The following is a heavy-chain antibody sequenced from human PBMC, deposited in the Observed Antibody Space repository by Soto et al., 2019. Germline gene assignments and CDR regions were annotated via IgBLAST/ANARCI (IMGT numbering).Heavy chain of an antibody. CDR3: ARDSYDFWSNPTDYYYYYGMDV. Sequence: SETLSLTCTVSGGSISSGGYYWSWIRQHPGKGLEWIGYIYYSGSTYYNPSLKSRVTISVDTSKNQFSLKLSSVTAADTAVYYCARDSYDFWSNPTDYYYYYGMDVWGQGTTVTVSS. D-gene: IGHD3-3*01. V-gene: IGHV4-31*03. CDR2: IYYSGST. CDR1: GGSISSGGYY. J-gene: IGHJ6*02.